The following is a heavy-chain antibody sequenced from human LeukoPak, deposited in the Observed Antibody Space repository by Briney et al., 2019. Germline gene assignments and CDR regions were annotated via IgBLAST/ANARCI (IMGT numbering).Heavy chain of an antibody. D-gene: IGHD3-10*01. CDR1: GYTFTSYD. CDR2: MNPNSGNT. Sequence: SVKVSCKASGYTFTSYDINWVPQATGQGLEWMGWMNPNSGNTGYAQKFQGRVTMTRNTSISTAYIALSSLRSEDTAVYYCARGRVRGGDAFDIWGQGTMVTVSS. CDR3: ARGRVRGGDAFDI. J-gene: IGHJ3*02. V-gene: IGHV1-8*01.